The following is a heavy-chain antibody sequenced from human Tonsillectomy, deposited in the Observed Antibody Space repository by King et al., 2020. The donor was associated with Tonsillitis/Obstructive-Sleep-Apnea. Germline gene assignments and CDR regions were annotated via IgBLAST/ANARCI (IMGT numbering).Heavy chain of an antibody. J-gene: IGHJ4*02. CDR1: GFTFSSYA. Sequence: VQLVQSGGGLVQPGGSLRLSCAASGFTFSSYAMSWVRQAPVKGLEWVSAISGSGGSTYYADSVKGRFTISRDNSKNTLYLQMNSLRAEDTAVYYCAKRPLIVVVPAAMPRHFDYWGQGTLVTVSS. D-gene: IGHD2-2*01. V-gene: IGHV3-23*04. CDR2: ISGSGGST. CDR3: AKRPLIVVVPAAMPRHFDY.